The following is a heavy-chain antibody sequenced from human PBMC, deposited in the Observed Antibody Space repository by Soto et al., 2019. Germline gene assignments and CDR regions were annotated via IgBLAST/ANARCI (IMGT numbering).Heavy chain of an antibody. CDR3: ARDLGSSWYPEYLQH. CDR1: GYTFTTYA. J-gene: IGHJ1*01. CDR2: INTDNGNT. D-gene: IGHD6-13*01. Sequence: ASVKVSCKASGYTFTTYAIHWVRQAPGQSLEWMGWINTDNGNTYYSQKMQARVTITRDTSASTAYMELSRLRSEDTAVYYCARDLGSSWYPEYLQHWGQGTLVTVSS. V-gene: IGHV1-3*04.